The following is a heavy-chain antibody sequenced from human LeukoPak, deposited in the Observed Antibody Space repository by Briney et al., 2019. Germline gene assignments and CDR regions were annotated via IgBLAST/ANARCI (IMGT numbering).Heavy chain of an antibody. J-gene: IGHJ4*02. D-gene: IGHD3-9*01. CDR1: GFTFSSYG. Sequence: GGSLRLSCAASGFTFSSYGMDWVRQAPGKGLEWVAFISYDGSNKYYADSVKGRFTISRDNSKNTLYLQMNSLRAEDTAVYYCAKQPDDILTGFYDYFDYWGQGTLVTVSS. CDR3: AKQPDDILTGFYDYFDY. V-gene: IGHV3-30*18. CDR2: ISYDGSNK.